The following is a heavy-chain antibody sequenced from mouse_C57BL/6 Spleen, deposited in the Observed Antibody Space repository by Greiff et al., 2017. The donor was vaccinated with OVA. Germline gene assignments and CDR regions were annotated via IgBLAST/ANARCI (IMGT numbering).Heavy chain of an antibody. CDR3: ATSEWLLGAMDY. J-gene: IGHJ4*01. V-gene: IGHV1-82*01. Sequence: QVQLQQSGPELVKPGASVKISCKASGYAFSSSWMNWVKQRPGQGLEWIGRIYPGDGDTNYNGKFKGKATLTADKSSSTAYMQLSSLTSEDSAVYCCATSEWLLGAMDYWGQGTSVTVSS. CDR1: GYAFSSSW. D-gene: IGHD2-3*01. CDR2: IYPGDGDT.